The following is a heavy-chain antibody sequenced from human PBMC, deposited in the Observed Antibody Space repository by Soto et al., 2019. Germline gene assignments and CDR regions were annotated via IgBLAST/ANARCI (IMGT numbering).Heavy chain of an antibody. CDR2: IIPIFGTA. D-gene: IGHD6-6*01. J-gene: IGHJ4*02. Sequence: QVQLVQSGAAVKKPGSSVKVSCKASGGTFSSYAISWVRQAPGQGLEWMGGIIPIFGTANYAQKFQGRVTITADESTSTAYMELSSLRSEDTAVYYCARDWLEDTLGEAARPPVDYCGQGTLVTVSS. CDR1: GGTFSSYA. CDR3: ARDWLEDTLGEAARPPVDY. V-gene: IGHV1-69*01.